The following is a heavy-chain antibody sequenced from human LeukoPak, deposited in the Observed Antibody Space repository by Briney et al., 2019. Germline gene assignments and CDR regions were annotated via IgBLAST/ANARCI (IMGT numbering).Heavy chain of an antibody. CDR2: ISAYNGNT. D-gene: IGHD2-15*01. CDR3: ARDLGYCSGGSCYPEWDY. CDR1: GYTSTGYY. Sequence: GASVKVSCKASGYTSTGYYMHWVRQAPGQGLEWMGWISAYNGNTNYAQKLQGRVTMTTDTSTSTAYMELRSLRSDDTAVYYCARDLGYCSGGSCYPEWDYWGQGTLVTVSS. V-gene: IGHV1-18*04. J-gene: IGHJ4*02.